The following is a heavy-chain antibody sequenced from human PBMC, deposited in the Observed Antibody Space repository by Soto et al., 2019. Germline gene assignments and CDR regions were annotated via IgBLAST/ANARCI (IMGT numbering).Heavy chain of an antibody. J-gene: IGHJ6*02. Sequence: GGSLRLSCAASGFTFSTALMNWVRQAPGKGLEWVSAISYGGGTTYYADSVKGRFTISRDNSKNTLYLQMNSLRAEDTAMYYCAIAPRYGMDVWGQGITVTVSS. CDR1: GFTFSTAL. CDR3: AIAPRYGMDV. CDR2: ISYGGGTT. V-gene: IGHV3-23*01.